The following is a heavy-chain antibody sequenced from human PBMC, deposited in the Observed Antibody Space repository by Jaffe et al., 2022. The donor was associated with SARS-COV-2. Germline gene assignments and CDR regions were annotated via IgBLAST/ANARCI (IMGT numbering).Heavy chain of an antibody. CDR2: ISAYNGNT. V-gene: IGHV1-18*01. CDR1: GYTFTSYG. Sequence: QVQLVQSGAEVKKPGASVKVSCKASGYTFTSYGISWVRQAPGQGLEWMGWISAYNGNTNYAQKLQGRVTMTTDTSTSTAYMELRSLRSDDTAVYYCARDDYSSSWYRVRYYGMDVWGQGTTVTVSS. CDR3: ARDDYSSSWYRVRYYGMDV. D-gene: IGHD6-13*01. J-gene: IGHJ6*02.